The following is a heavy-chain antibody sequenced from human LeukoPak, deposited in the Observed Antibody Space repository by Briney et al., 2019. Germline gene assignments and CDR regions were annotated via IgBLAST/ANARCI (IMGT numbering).Heavy chain of an antibody. CDR3: VRVGGH. D-gene: IGHD3-10*01. V-gene: IGHV3-53*01. J-gene: IGHJ4*02. CDR1: GFTFSSYG. Sequence: SGGSLRLSCAASGFTFSSYGMSWVRQAPGKGLESVSVIYSGGSTYYADSVRGRFTISRDNSKNTLYLQMNSLRVEDTAVYYCVRVGGHWGRGTLVTVSS. CDR2: IYSGGST.